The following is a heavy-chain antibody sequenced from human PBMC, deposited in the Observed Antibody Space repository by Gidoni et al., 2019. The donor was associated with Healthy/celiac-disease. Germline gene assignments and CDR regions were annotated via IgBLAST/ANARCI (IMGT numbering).Heavy chain of an antibody. D-gene: IGHD1-7*01. V-gene: IGHV4-39*01. Sequence: QLQLQESGPGLVTPSDTLSLTCTVSGGSIISSSYSWVWIRQPPGKGLEWIGSIYYSGSTYYNPSLKSRVTISVDTSKNQFSLKLSSVTAADTAVYYCASLTVGGRLELRVYYYYGMDVWGQGTTVTVSS. CDR2: IYYSGST. J-gene: IGHJ6*02. CDR3: ASLTVGGRLELRVYYYYGMDV. CDR1: GGSIISSSYS.